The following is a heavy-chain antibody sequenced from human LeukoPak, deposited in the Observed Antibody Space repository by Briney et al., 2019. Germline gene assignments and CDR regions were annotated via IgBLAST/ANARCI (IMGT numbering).Heavy chain of an antibody. J-gene: IGHJ4*02. Sequence: PGGSLRLSCTASKFTFSNYAMTWVRQAPGKGLEWVSTISSSGGGIFYSDSVKGRFTISRDNSKNTLYLQMNSLRAEDTAVYYCAKDYSGSYYYCDYWGQGTLVTVSS. D-gene: IGHD1-26*01. CDR3: AKDYSGSYYYCDY. V-gene: IGHV3-23*01. CDR1: KFTFSNYA. CDR2: ISSSGGGI.